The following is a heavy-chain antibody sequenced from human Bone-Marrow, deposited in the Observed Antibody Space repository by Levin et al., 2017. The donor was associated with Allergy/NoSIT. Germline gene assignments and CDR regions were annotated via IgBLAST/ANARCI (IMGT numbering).Heavy chain of an antibody. J-gene: IGHJ4*02. D-gene: IGHD3-10*01. CDR2: VKEHGSEV. CDR1: GFTFSNSW. V-gene: IGHV3-7*02. Sequence: AGGSLRLSCEGSGFTFSNSWMSWVRQAPGRGLEWVAIVKEHGSEVYYVDSVKGRFTISRDDPKNSVYLQMNSLRADDTAVYYCSLGRGDHWGQGTLVTVSS. CDR3: SLGRGDH.